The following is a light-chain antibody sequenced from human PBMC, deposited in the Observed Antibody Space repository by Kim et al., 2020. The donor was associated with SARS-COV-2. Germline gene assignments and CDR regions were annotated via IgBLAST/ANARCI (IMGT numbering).Light chain of an antibody. V-gene: IGKV3-20*01. CDR2: ATS. CDR3: HQYGSSPQT. CDR1: QNVGSTY. J-gene: IGKJ1*01. Sequence: VLTQSPGTLSLSPGDRATLSCRASQNVGSTYFAWYQQKPGQAPMLLIYATSKRATGIPDRFSGSGSGTHFTLAVSRLEPEDFAVYYCHQYGSSPQTFGQGTKVDIK.